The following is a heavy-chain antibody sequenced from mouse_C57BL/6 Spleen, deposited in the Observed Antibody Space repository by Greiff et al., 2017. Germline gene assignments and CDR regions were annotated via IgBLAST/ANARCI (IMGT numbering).Heavy chain of an antibody. CDR2: LDPSDSYT. J-gene: IGHJ3*01. Sequence: QVQLKESGAELVKPGASVKLSCKASGYTFTSYWMQWVKQRPGQGLEWIGELDPSDSYTNYNQKLKGKATLTVDTASSTAYMPLSSLTSEDSAVYYCAISGTAQATRFAYWGQGTLVTVSA. CDR1: GYTFTSYW. V-gene: IGHV1-50*01. D-gene: IGHD3-1*01. CDR3: AISGTAQATRFAY.